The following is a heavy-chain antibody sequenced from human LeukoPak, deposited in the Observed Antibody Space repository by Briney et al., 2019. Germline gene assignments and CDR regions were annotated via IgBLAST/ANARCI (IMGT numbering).Heavy chain of an antibody. CDR3: ARVVLAHSSSSRGGAFDI. D-gene: IGHD6-6*01. Sequence: GASVKVSCKASGGTFSSYAISWVRQAPGQGLEWMGRIIPILGIANYAQKLQGRVTMTTDTSTSTAYMELRSLRSDDTAVYYCARVVLAHSSSSRGGAFDIWGQGTMVTVSS. J-gene: IGHJ3*02. CDR1: GGTFSSYA. CDR2: IIPILGIA. V-gene: IGHV1-69*04.